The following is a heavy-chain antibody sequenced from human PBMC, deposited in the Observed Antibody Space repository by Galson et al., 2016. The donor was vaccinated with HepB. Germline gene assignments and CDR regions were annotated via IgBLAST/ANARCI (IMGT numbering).Heavy chain of an antibody. V-gene: IGHV3-53*01. Sequence: SLRLSCAASGFTVSSNYMSWVRQAPGKGLEWVSLIYSGGSTYYADSVKGRFTISRDNSKNTVYLQMNTLRAEDTASYYCARRWKEIATITDAFHIWGQGTMVTVSS. CDR2: IYSGGST. CDR1: GFTVSSNY. D-gene: IGHD5-24*01. CDR3: ARRWKEIATITDAFHI. J-gene: IGHJ3*02.